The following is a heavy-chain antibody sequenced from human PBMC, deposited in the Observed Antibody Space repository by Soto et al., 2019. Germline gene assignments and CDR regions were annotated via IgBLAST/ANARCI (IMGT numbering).Heavy chain of an antibody. V-gene: IGHV3-30*18. CDR2: VSYDGTNK. Sequence: QVQLMESGGGVVQPGRSLRLSCEASGFTFHNYGMHWVRQAPGRGLEWVSVVSYDGTNKYYADSVKGPFNMSRDNSKNTLYLQMNSLTSKDTAVYYCLKQTNLSDYQSIFAYWGQGTLVTVSS. J-gene: IGHJ4*02. D-gene: IGHD3-16*01. CDR1: GFTFHNYG. CDR3: LKQTNLSDYQSIFAY.